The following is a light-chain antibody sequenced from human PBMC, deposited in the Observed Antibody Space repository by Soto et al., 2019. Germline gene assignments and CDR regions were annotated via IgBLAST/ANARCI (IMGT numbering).Light chain of an antibody. V-gene: IGKV1-39*01. J-gene: IGKJ2*01. Sequence: DIQMTQSPSSLSASVGDKVTITCRASQTIRNYLNWYQQKPGKAPKLLIYAASTLQSGVPSRFTGTGSGTDSTLTISGLQPEDPATYYCQQSYSTPYTFGRGTKLEIK. CDR1: QTIRNY. CDR3: QQSYSTPYT. CDR2: AAS.